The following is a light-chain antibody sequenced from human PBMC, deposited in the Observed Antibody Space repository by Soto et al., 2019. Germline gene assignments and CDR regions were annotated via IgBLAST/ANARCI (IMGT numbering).Light chain of an antibody. CDR3: QQRSNWPIT. J-gene: IGKJ5*01. CDR2: DAS. CDR1: QSVSSS. V-gene: IGKV3-11*01. Sequence: EIVLTQSPVILSLSPGERATLSCRASQSVSSSLAWYQQKPGQAPRLLIYDASNRATGIPARFSGSQSGADFTLTISGLEPDDFAVYYCQQRSNWPITFGQGTRLEIK.